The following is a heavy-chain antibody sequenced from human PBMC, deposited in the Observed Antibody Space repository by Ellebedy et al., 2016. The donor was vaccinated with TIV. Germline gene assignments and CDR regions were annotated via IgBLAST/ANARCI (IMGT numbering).Heavy chain of an antibody. J-gene: IGHJ5*02. V-gene: IGHV1-18*01. D-gene: IGHD4-17*01. CDR2: ISAYNGNT. CDR1: GYTFTSYG. CDR3: PRGEGSTVTTEGRMHQGRSGWFDP. Sequence: AASVKVSCKASGYTFTSYGISWVRQAPGQGLEWMGWISAYNGNTNYAQKLQGRVTMTTDTSTNTAYMDLRSLRSDDTAVYYCPRGEGSTVTTEGRMHQGRSGWFDPWGQGTLVTVSS.